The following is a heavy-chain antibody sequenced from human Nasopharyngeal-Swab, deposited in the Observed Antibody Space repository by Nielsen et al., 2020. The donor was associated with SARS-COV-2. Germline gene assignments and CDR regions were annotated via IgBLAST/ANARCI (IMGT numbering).Heavy chain of an antibody. Sequence: SETLSLTCTVSGVSITSNNYYWAWIRQPPGKGLEWIGNNLYTGITYYNSSLNSRVTISADTSKNQFSLNLSSLTAADTAVYYCARLTKTTVTRRLYLDLWGRGTLVTVSS. J-gene: IGHJ4*02. D-gene: IGHD4-17*01. CDR2: NLYTGIT. V-gene: IGHV4-39*01. CDR1: GVSITSNNYY. CDR3: ARLTKTTVTRRLYLDL.